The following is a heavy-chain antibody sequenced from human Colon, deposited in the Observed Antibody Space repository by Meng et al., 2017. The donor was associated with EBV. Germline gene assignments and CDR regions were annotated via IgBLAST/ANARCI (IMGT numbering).Heavy chain of an antibody. Sequence: QVQLQESGPGLVKPYQPRSPPCTVFGGSISSGNHYWSWIRQHPGKGLEYIGYIYYSGSTYYNPSLKSRVIISVDTSKNQFSLRLNSVTAADTAVYYCASLYGDSSVWYLDLWGRGTLVTVSS. J-gene: IGHJ2*01. CDR3: ASLYGDSSVWYLDL. D-gene: IGHD4-17*01. V-gene: IGHV4-31*03. CDR2: IYYSGST. CDR1: GGSISSGNHY.